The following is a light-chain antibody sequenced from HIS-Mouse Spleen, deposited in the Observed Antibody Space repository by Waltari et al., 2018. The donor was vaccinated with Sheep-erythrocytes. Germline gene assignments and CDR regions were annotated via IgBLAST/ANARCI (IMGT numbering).Light chain of an antibody. Sequence: DIQMTQSPSSVSASVGDRVTITCRASPGISSWLAWYQQQPGKAPKLLIYAASSLQSGVPSRFSGSGSGTDFTLTISSLQPEDFATYYCQQANSFPITFGQGTRLEIK. CDR1: PGISSW. CDR3: QQANSFPIT. V-gene: IGKV1-12*01. CDR2: AAS. J-gene: IGKJ5*01.